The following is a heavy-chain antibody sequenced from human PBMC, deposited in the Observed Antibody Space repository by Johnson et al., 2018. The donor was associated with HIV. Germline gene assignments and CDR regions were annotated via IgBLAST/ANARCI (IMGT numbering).Heavy chain of an antibody. CDR1: GFTFDDYG. D-gene: IGHD1-26*01. V-gene: IGHV3-20*04. Sequence: VQLVESGGRVVRRGGSLRLSCAASGFTFDDYGMSWVRQGPGKGLEWVSGIDWNGGSTGYADSVKGRFTISRDNTKNSLHLQMNSLRGEDTALYYCARSLKWELGLPDWDAFDIWGQGTMVTVSS. CDR3: ARSLKWELGLPDWDAFDI. CDR2: IDWNGGST. J-gene: IGHJ3*02.